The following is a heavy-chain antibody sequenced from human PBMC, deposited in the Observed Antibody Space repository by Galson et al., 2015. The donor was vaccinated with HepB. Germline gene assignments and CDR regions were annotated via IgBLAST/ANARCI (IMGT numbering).Heavy chain of an antibody. V-gene: IGHV1-8*01. CDR3: ARFPHSSSWDDSYYLDV. D-gene: IGHD6-13*01. Sequence: SVKVSCKASGYTFTSYDINWVRQATGQGLEWMGWMNPNSGNTGYAQKFQGRVTMTRNTSISTAYMELSSLSSEDTAGYYCARFPHSSSWDDSYYLDVWGNGTTVTVSS. CDR2: MNPNSGNT. CDR1: GYTFTSYD. J-gene: IGHJ6*03.